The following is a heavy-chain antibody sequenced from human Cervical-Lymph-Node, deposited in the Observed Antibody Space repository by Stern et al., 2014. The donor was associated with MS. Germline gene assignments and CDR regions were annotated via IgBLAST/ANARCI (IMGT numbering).Heavy chain of an antibody. CDR3: TTLDRSYPYYYYGMDV. V-gene: IGHV3-15*01. D-gene: IGHD1-26*01. J-gene: IGHJ6*02. CDR1: GFTFRNAW. Sequence: EVQLVESGGGLVKPGGSLRLSCAASGFTFRNAWLTWIRQAPGKGLEGVGRIKSKTDGGATDYAATVKGRFTISRDDSKNTLYLQMNSLKTEDTAVYYCTTLDRSYPYYYYGMDVWGQGTTVTVSS. CDR2: IKSKTDGGAT.